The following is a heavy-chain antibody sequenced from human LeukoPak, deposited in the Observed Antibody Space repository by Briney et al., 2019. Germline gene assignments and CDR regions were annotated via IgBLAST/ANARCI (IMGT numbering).Heavy chain of an antibody. CDR2: INPSGGST. J-gene: IGHJ6*03. CDR1: GYTFTSYY. D-gene: IGHD2-15*01. CDR3: AREEYCSGGSCYSGSYYYYYMDV. V-gene: IGHV1-46*01. Sequence: ASVKVSCKASGYTFTSYYMHWVRQAPGQGLEWMGIINPSGGSTSYAQKFQGRVTMTRDTSTSTVYMELSSLRSDDTAVYYCAREEYCSGGSCYSGSYYYYYMDVWGKGTTVTVSS.